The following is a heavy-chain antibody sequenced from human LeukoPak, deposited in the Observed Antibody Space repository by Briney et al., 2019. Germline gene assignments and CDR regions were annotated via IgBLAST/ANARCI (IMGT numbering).Heavy chain of an antibody. CDR1: GFTLSSYD. CDR2: IGVAGDT. J-gene: IGHJ6*02. Sequence: GGSLRLSCAASGFTLSSYDMHWVHQVTGKGLEWVSAIGVAGDTYYPGSVKGRFIITRENAKNSLYLQMNSLRVEDTAVYYCARDRHGMAVWGQGTTVVVSS. CDR3: ARDRHGMAV. V-gene: IGHV3-13*01.